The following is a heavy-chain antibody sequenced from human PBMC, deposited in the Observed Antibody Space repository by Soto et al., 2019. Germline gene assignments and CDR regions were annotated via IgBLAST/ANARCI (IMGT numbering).Heavy chain of an antibody. D-gene: IGHD2-2*01. Sequence: AQVTCWAAGCTCISYAMHWVLQAPGQRREWMRWINAGNGNTKYSQKFQGTVTITRYTSASTAHRELRSLRSEDTAVYTCAKISCSSTTCPPGDYWGQGTLVTVSS. CDR3: AKISCSSTTCPPGDY. CDR2: INAGNGNT. J-gene: IGHJ4*02. V-gene: IGHV1-3*01. CDR1: GCTCISYA.